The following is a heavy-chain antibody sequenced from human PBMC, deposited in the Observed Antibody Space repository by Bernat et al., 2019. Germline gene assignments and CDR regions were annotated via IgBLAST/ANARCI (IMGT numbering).Heavy chain of an antibody. Sequence: EVQLVESGGGLVQPGGSLRLSCAASGFTFSSYWMSWVRQAPGKGLEWVANIKQDGSEKYYVDSVKGRFTISRDNAKNSLYLQMNSLRAEDTAVYYCARDLIDFWSGDYAKSDYWGQGTLVTVSS. CDR3: ARDLIDFWSGDYAKSDY. CDR2: IKQDGSEK. V-gene: IGHV3-7*03. D-gene: IGHD3-3*01. J-gene: IGHJ4*02. CDR1: GFTFSSYW.